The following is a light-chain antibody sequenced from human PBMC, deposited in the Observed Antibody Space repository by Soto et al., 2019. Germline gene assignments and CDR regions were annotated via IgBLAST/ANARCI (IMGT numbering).Light chain of an antibody. Sequence: IRMTQSPSSLAASTGDRVTITCRASQGISSYLAWYQQNPGKAPKLLIYAASTLQSGVPSRFSGSGSGTDFTLTISSLQPEDVATYYCQQYNSAPLTFGGGTKVDIK. CDR3: QQYNSAPLT. CDR2: AAS. V-gene: IGKV1-8*01. J-gene: IGKJ4*01. CDR1: QGISSY.